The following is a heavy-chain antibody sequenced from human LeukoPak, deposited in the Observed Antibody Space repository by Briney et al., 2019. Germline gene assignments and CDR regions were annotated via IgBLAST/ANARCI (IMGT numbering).Heavy chain of an antibody. Sequence: GGSLRLPCAGSGFTFRSYTMNWVRQAPGKGLEWVSSISSSSSYIYYADSVKGRFTISRDNAKNSLYLQMNSLRAEDTAVYYCARAAGRYSNYFQVLSVAAEFDPWGQGTLVTVSS. V-gene: IGHV3-21*01. D-gene: IGHD4-11*01. J-gene: IGHJ5*02. CDR2: ISSSSSYI. CDR1: GFTFRSYT. CDR3: ARAAGRYSNYFQVLSVAAEFDP.